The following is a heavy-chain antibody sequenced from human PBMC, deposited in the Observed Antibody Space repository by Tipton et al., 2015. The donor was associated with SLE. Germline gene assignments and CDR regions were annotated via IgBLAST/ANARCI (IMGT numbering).Heavy chain of an antibody. CDR3: ARRPDHSDSRDY. V-gene: IGHV4-59*08. J-gene: IGHJ4*02. CDR2: VHYSGST. D-gene: IGHD6-13*01. Sequence: TLSLTCTVSGVSISTYYWSWIRQPPGKGLEWIGYVHYSGSTKYSPSLEYRVTMSLDTAKNQFSLKLRSVTAADTAVYYCARRPDHSDSRDYWGQGSLVSVSS. CDR1: GVSISTYY.